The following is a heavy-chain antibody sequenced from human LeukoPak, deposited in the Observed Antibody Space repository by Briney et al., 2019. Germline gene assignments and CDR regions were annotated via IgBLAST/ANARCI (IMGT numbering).Heavy chain of an antibody. CDR3: ARRYGDYVGSFEY. CDR1: GFTFSSYW. J-gene: IGHJ4*02. CDR2: INGDGSRT. Sequence: GGSLRLSCAASGFTFSSYWMHWVRQAPGKGLVWVSRINGDGSRTSHADSVKGRFTISRDNAKNSLYLQMNSLRAEDTAVYYCARRYGDYVGSFEYWGQGTLVTVSS. V-gene: IGHV3-74*01. D-gene: IGHD4-17*01.